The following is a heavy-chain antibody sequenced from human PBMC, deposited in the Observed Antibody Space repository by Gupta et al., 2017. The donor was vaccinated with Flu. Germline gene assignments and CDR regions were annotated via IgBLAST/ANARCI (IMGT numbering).Heavy chain of an antibody. J-gene: IGHJ4*02. CDR3: ARGRWLQKAVFDY. Sequence: QVQLQESGPGLVKPSETLSLTCAVSGYSISSGYSRGWIRPPPGKGLEWIGSIYHSGSTYYNPPLKGRVTISVDTSKNQFSLKLSSVTAADTAVYYCARGRWLQKAVFDYWGQGTLVTVSS. CDR2: IYHSGST. CDR1: GYSISSGYS. V-gene: IGHV4-38-2*01. D-gene: IGHD5-12*01.